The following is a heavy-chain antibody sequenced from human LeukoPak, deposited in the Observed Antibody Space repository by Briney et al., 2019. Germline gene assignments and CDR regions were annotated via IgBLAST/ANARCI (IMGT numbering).Heavy chain of an antibody. CDR1: GFTFSDYY. D-gene: IGHD3-3*01. V-gene: IGHV3-11*04. J-gene: IGHJ4*02. CDR2: ISSSGSTI. CDR3: AAKYYDFWSGYYD. Sequence: PGGSLRLSCAASGFTFSDYYMSWIRQAPGKGLEWVSYISSSGSTIYYADSVKGRFTISRDNAKNSLYLQMNSLRDEDTAVYYCAAKYYDFWSGYYDWAQGTLVTVSS.